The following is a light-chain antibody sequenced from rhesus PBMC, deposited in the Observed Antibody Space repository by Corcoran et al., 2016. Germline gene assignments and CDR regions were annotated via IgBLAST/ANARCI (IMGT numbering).Light chain of an antibody. J-gene: IGKJ1*01. CDR3: LKYSSRPWT. CDR1: QSISSW. V-gene: IGKV1-22*01. CDR2: KAA. Sequence: DIQMTQSPSSLSASVGDTVTITCRASQSISSWLDWYQQKPGKAPKILIYKAASLQSGVPSRFSGSGSGTDFTPTISSLQPEVFATYYGLKYSSRPWTFGQGTKVEIK.